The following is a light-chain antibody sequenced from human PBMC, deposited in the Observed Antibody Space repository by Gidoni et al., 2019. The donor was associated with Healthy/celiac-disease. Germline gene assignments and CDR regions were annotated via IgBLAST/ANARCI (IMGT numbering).Light chain of an antibody. CDR1: QSISSW. Sequence: DIQMTQSPSTLSASVGNRVTITCRAIQSISSWLARYQQKPGKAPKILIYDASSLESGVPSRLSGSRSGTEFTLTICSLQPDDFATYYCQQYNSYSYTFGQGTKLDIK. CDR2: DAS. V-gene: IGKV1-5*01. CDR3: QQYNSYSYT. J-gene: IGKJ2*01.